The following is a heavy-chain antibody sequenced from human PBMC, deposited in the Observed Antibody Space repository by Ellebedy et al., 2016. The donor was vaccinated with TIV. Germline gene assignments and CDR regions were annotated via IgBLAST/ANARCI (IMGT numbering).Heavy chain of an antibody. D-gene: IGHD1-1*01. CDR1: GFTFSDYV. CDR3: TKRADNWGFFDY. V-gene: IGHV3-23*01. CDR2: VSESDGRT. J-gene: IGHJ4*02. Sequence: GESLKISCAASGFTFSDYVMAWVRQVPGKGLEWVSAVSESDGRTFYADSVKGRFTISRDNSENTLFLQMNSLTAGDTAVYYCTKRADNWGFFDYWGQGTLVTVSS.